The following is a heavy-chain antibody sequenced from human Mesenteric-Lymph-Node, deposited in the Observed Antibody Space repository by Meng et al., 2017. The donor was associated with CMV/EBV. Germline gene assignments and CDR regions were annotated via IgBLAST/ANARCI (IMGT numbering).Heavy chain of an antibody. Sequence: GESLKISCAASGLSFSTYWMHWVRQVPAKGLVWVSRINGDGSSTNYADSVKGRFSISRDNAKNTLYLQMNSLRAADTAVYYCARVIDSGRYGFWFDPWGQGTLVTVSS. V-gene: IGHV3-74*01. D-gene: IGHD1-26*01. CDR1: GLSFSTYW. CDR2: INGDGSST. J-gene: IGHJ5*02. CDR3: ARVIDSGRYGFWFDP.